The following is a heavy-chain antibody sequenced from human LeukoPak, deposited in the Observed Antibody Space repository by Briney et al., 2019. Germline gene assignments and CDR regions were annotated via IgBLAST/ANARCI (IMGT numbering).Heavy chain of an antibody. Sequence: SETLSLTFAVSGYSISSGYYWGWIRQPPGKGLEWIGGIYHRVSTYYNPSLKSRVTISVDTSKSQFSLKLSSVTAADTAVYYCARSYCGGDCYSPWSQGTLVTVSS. CDR2: IYHRVST. V-gene: IGHV4-38-2*01. CDR1: GYSISSGYY. D-gene: IGHD2-21*02. CDR3: ARSYCGGDCYSP. J-gene: IGHJ5*02.